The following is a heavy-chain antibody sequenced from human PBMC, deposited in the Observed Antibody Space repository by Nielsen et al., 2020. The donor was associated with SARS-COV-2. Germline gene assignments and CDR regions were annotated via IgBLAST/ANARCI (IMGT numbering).Heavy chain of an antibody. V-gene: IGHV3-33*01. CDR3: ARDRRVGATTIFLDY. J-gene: IGHJ4*02. D-gene: IGHD1-26*01. Sequence: GESLKISCAASGFTFSSYGMHWVRQAPGKGLEWVAVIWYDGSNKYYADSVKGRFTISRDNSKNTLYLQMNSLRAEDTAVYYCARDRRVGATTIFLDYWGQGTLVTVSS. CDR2: IWYDGSNK. CDR1: GFTFSSYG.